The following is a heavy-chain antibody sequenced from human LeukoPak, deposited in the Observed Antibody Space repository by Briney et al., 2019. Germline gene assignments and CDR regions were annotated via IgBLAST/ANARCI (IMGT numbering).Heavy chain of an antibody. CDR2: INPSGGST. J-gene: IGHJ4*02. V-gene: IGHV1-46*01. D-gene: IGHD5-18*01. Sequence: ASVKVSCKPSGYTFTSYYMHWVGQAPGQELEWMGIINPSGGSTSYAQKLQGRVTMARDTSTSTVYMELSSLRSEDTAVYYCARNTAMNRSLFDYGGQGALVTVSS. CDR1: GYTFTSYY. CDR3: ARNTAMNRSLFDY.